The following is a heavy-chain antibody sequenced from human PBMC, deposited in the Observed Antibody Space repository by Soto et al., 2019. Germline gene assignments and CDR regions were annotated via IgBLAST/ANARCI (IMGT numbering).Heavy chain of an antibody. V-gene: IGHV3-23*01. J-gene: IGHJ4*01. CDR2: ITASASHS. Sequence: EVQLLQSGGGLVQPGGSLRLSCMASGFPSSTYGFSTYAMTWVRQPPGKGLEWVSVITASASHSYYADSVKGRFTISRDNSRNTLFLQMDSLRADDTAVYFCAKGTSSEFLLSFDVWGHGTLVTVSS. D-gene: IGHD3-10*01. CDR1: GFPSSTYGFSTYA. CDR3: AKGTSSEFLLSFDV.